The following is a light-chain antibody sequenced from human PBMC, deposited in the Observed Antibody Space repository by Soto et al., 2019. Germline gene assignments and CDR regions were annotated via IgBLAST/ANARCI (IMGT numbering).Light chain of an antibody. CDR2: DAS. V-gene: IGKV3-11*01. CDR1: QSVSSY. Sequence: DIVLTQSPATLSLSPGDRATLSCRASQSVSSYLAWYQQKPGQAPRLLIYDASNRATGIPARFSGSGSGTDFTLTISSLEPEDFAVYYCQQRSNWQYTFGQGTKLEIK. J-gene: IGKJ2*01. CDR3: QQRSNWQYT.